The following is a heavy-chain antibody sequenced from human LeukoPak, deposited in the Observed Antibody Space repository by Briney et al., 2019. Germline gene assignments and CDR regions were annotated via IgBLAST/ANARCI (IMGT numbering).Heavy chain of an antibody. J-gene: IGHJ4*02. CDR1: GFTVSSNY. CDR3: ARAHDRGYYYGFDY. Sequence: GGSLRLSCAASGFTVSSNYMSWVRQAPGKGLEWVSVIYSGGNTYYADSVQGRFTMSREDPENTLYLQMNSLRAEDTAVYYCARAHDRGYYYGFDYWGQGTLVTVSS. D-gene: IGHD3-22*01. CDR2: IYSGGNT. V-gene: IGHV3-66*01.